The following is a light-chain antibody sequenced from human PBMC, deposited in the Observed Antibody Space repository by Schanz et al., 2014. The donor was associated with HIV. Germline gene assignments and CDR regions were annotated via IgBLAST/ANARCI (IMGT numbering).Light chain of an antibody. CDR3: QQYGSFFS. V-gene: IGKV3-20*01. Sequence: VLTQSPGTLSLSPGERATLSCRASQSISSSYLAWYQQKPGQAPRLLIYGASSRATGIPDRFSGSGSGTVFTLTISSLEPEDFAVYYCQQYGSFFSFGGGTKVEIK. CDR1: QSISSSY. CDR2: GAS. J-gene: IGKJ4*01.